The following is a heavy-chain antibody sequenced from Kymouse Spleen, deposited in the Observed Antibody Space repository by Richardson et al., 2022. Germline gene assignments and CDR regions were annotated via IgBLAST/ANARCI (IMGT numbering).Heavy chain of an antibody. D-gene: IGHD3-9*01. CDR3: ARGGYDILTGSPYYYYYGMDV. V-gene: IGHV3-48*02. CDR2: ISSSSSTI. J-gene: IGHJ6*02. CDR1: GFTFSSYS. Sequence: EVQLVESGGGLVQPGGSLRLSCAASGFTFSSYSMNWVRQAPGKGLEWVSYISSSSSTIYYADSVKGRFTISRDNAKNSLYLQMNSLRDEDTAVYYCARGGYDILTGSPYYYYYGMDVWGQGTTVTVSS.